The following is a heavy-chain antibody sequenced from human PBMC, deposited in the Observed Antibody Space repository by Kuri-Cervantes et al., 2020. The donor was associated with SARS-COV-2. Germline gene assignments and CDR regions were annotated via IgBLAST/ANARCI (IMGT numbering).Heavy chain of an antibody. J-gene: IGHJ4*02. CDR1: GFTFSSYA. D-gene: IGHD3-3*01. Sequence: GGSLRLSCAASGFTFSSYAMHWVRQAPGKGLEWVAVISDDGTNKYFADSVKGRFTISRDNSKSTLYLQMNSLRAEETAVYYCAKEEGYGFWSGYYNSGEFDYWGQGTLVTVSS. V-gene: IGHV3-30*04. CDR2: ISDDGTNK. CDR3: AKEEGYGFWSGYYNSGEFDY.